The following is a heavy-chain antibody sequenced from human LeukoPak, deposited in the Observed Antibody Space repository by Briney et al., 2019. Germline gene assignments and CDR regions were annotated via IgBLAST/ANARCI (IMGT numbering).Heavy chain of an antibody. CDR1: GGTFSSYA. Sequence: ASVKVSCKASGGTFSSYAISWVRQAPGQGLEWMGWINPNSGGTNYAQKFQGRVTMTRDTSISTAYMDLSGLRSDDTAVYYCARDPGTTGTYYFDYWGQGTLVTVSS. J-gene: IGHJ4*02. CDR2: INPNSGGT. V-gene: IGHV1-2*02. D-gene: IGHD1-1*01. CDR3: ARDPGTTGTYYFDY.